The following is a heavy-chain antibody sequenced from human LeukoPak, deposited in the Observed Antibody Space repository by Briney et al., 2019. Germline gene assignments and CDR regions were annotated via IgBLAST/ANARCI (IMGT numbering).Heavy chain of an antibody. D-gene: IGHD3-10*01. Sequence: SETLSLTCAVYGGSFSGYYWSWIRQPPGKGLEWIGEINRSGSTNYNPSLKSRVTISVDTSKNQFSLKLSSVTAADTAVYYCARERGKYFDYWGQGTLVTVSS. V-gene: IGHV4-34*01. CDR3: ARERGKYFDY. J-gene: IGHJ4*02. CDR1: GGSFSGYY. CDR2: INRSGST.